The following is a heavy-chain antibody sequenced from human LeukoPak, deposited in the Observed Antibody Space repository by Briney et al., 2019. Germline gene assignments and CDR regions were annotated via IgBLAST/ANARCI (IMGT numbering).Heavy chain of an antibody. V-gene: IGHV4-34*01. J-gene: IGHJ4*02. D-gene: IGHD6-13*01. CDR3: ARLCPTRAATGPEGDS. Sequence: KSSETLSLTCAVYDGSFSGYYWSWIRQPPGKGLEWIGSINYSGTTYYNLSLRGRVTISVDTSNNQFSLKLSSVTAADTALYYCARLCPTRAATGPEGDSWGQGTLVTVSS. CDR2: INYSGTT. CDR1: DGSFSGYY.